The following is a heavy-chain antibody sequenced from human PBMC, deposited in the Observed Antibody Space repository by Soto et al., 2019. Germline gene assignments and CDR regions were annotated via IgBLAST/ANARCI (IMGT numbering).Heavy chain of an antibody. CDR2: ISAYNGNT. J-gene: IGHJ4*02. D-gene: IGHD2-2*01. Sequence: ASVKVSCKASGYTFTSYGISWVRQAPGQGLEWMGWISAYNGNTNYAQKLQGRVTMTTDTSTSTAYMELRSLRSDDTAVYYCARDLCSTSCYEFWGSVRREGYDVYFDYWGQGTLVTVSS. CDR1: GYTFTSYG. V-gene: IGHV1-18*01. CDR3: ARDLCSTSCYEFWGSVRREGYDVYFDY.